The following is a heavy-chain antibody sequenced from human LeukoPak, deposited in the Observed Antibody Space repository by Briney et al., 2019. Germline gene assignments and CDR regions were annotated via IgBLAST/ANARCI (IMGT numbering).Heavy chain of an antibody. V-gene: IGHV3-23*01. CDR1: GFTFSSYE. J-gene: IGHJ4*02. Sequence: PGGSLRLSCAASGFTFSSYEMNWVRQAPGKGLEWVSAISASGGSTYYADSVKGRFTISRDNSKNALYLQMNSLRAEDTAVYYCRYFLPHFDYWGQGTLVTVSS. D-gene: IGHD2/OR15-2a*01. CDR3: RYFLPHFDY. CDR2: ISASGGST.